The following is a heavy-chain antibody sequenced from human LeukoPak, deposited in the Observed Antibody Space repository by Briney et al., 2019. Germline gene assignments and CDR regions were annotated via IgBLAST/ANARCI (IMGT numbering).Heavy chain of an antibody. CDR3: ASRDYYGSGSYYRY. J-gene: IGHJ4*02. V-gene: IGHV4-34*01. CDR1: GGSFSGYY. Sequence: PSETLSLTCAVYGGSFSGYYWSWIRQPPGKGLEWIGEINHSGSTNYNPSLKSRVTISVDTSKNQFSLKLSSVTAADTAVYNCASRDYYGSGSYYRYWGQGTLVTVSS. CDR2: INHSGST. D-gene: IGHD3-10*01.